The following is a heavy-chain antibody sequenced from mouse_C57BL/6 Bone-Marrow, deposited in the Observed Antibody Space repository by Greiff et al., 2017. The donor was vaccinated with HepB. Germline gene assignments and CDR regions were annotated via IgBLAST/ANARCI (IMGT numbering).Heavy chain of an antibody. J-gene: IGHJ1*03. Sequence: VQLQQSGPELVKPGASVKISCKASGYSFTGYYMNWVKQSPEKSLEWIGEINPSTGGTTYNQKFKAKATLTVDKSSSTAYMQLKSLTSEDSAVYYCAPIYYGYSHWCFDVWGTGTTVTVSS. CDR2: INPSTGGT. V-gene: IGHV1-42*01. CDR3: APIYYGYSHWCFDV. CDR1: GYSFTGYY. D-gene: IGHD2-2*01.